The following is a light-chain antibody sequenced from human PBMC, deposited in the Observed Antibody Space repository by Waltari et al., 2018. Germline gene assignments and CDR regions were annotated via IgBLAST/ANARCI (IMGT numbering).Light chain of an antibody. V-gene: IGKV3-20*01. CDR2: AAS. J-gene: IGKJ1*01. CDR1: QSVSRS. CDR3: QHYVRLPAT. Sequence: DIVFTQSPGTLSLSPGERATLSCRANQSVSRSLAWYQQKPGQAPSLLIYAASTRATGIPDLFSGSGSGTDFSVTISRLEPEDFVVYYCQHYVRLPATFGQGTKVEIK.